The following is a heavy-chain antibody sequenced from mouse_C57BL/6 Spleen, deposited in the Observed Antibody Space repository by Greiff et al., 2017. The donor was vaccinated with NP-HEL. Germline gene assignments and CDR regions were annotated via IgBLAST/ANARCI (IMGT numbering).Heavy chain of an antibody. Sequence: QVTLKVSGPGILQPSQTLSLACSFSGFSLSTFGMGVSWIRQPSGKDLEWLAHIYWDDDKHYNPSLKSQLSFSKDTSNNQVFLKITTVDTIDTATYYCARADGYYSYYYAMDYWGQGTSVTVSS. CDR2: IYWDDDK. D-gene: IGHD2-3*01. CDR3: ARADGYYSYYYAMDY. J-gene: IGHJ4*01. V-gene: IGHV8-6*01. CDR1: GFSLSTFGMG.